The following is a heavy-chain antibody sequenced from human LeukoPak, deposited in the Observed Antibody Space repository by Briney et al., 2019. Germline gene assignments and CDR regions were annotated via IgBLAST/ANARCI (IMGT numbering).Heavy chain of an antibody. J-gene: IGHJ3*02. Sequence: GGSLRLSCAASGFTFSSYAMSWVRQAPGKGLEWVSAISGSGGSTYYADSVKGRFTISSDNSKNTLYLQMNSLRAEDTAVYYCAKVTGAVSISGGGAFDIWGQGTMVTVSS. D-gene: IGHD5-12*01. CDR3: AKVTGAVSISGGGAFDI. V-gene: IGHV3-23*01. CDR2: ISGSGGST. CDR1: GFTFSSYA.